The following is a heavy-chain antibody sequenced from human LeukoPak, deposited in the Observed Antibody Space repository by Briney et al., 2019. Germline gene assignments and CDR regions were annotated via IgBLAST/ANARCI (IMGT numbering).Heavy chain of an antibody. J-gene: IGHJ4*02. CDR2: ISGSGGST. CDR3: ALHYCDSSGYSYYFDY. Sequence: PGGSLRLSCAASGFTFSSYAMSWVRPAPGKGLEWVSAISGSGGSTYYADSVKGRFTISRDNSKNTLYLQMNSLRAEDTAVYYCALHYCDSSGYSYYFDYWGQGTLVTVSS. CDR1: GFTFSSYA. V-gene: IGHV3-23*01. D-gene: IGHD3-22*01.